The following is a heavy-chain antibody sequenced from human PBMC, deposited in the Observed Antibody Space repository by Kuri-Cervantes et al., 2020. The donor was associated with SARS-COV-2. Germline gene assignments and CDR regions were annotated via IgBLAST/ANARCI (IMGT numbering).Heavy chain of an antibody. J-gene: IGHJ4*02. CDR2: ISWNSGSI. CDR3: AKGIDPWPYGSGSYFHY. V-gene: IGHV3-9*03. Sequence: GGSLRLSCAASGFTFDDYAMHWVRQAPGKGMEWVSGISWNSGSIGYADSVKGRFTISRDNAKNSLYLQMNSLRAECMALYYCAKGIDPWPYGSGSYFHYWGQGTLVTVSS. D-gene: IGHD3-10*01. CDR1: GFTFDDYA.